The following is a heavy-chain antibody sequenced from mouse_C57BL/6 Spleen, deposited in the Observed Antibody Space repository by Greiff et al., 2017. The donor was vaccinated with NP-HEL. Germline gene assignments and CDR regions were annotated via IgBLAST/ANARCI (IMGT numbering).Heavy chain of an antibody. V-gene: IGHV1-26*01. D-gene: IGHD4-1*01. J-gene: IGHJ2*01. CDR3: ASTLGRLDY. CDR1: GYTFTDYY. CDR2: INPNNGGT. Sequence: EVQLQQSGPELVKPGASVKISCKASGYTFTDYYMNWVKQSHGKSLEWIGDINPNNGGTSYNQKFKGKATLTVDKSSSTAYMELRSLTSEDSAVYYCASTLGRLDYWGQGTTLTVSS.